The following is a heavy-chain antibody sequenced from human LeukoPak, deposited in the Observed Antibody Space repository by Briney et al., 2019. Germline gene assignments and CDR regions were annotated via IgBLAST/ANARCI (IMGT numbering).Heavy chain of an antibody. V-gene: IGHV3-23*01. D-gene: IGHD2-15*01. CDR3: VREAGYCAPVCVKTNWFDP. CDR2: ISNGKT. J-gene: IGHJ5*02. CDR1: GFPFSSHA. Sequence: GGSLRLSCAASGFPFSSHAMRWVRQPPGKGLEWVAAISNGKTYYADSVRGRFAISRDDSTNTVYLHMNSLRDEDTALYHCVREAGYCAPVCVKTNWFDPWGQGTLVTVSS.